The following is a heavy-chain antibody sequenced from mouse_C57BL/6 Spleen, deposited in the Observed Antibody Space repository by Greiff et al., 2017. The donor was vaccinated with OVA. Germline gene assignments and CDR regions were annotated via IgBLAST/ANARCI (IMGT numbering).Heavy chain of an antibody. CDR1: GYTFTSYW. CDR2: IDPSDSYT. CDR3: ARERNDSSMDY. Sequence: QVQLKQPGAELVRPGTSVKLSCKASGYTFTSYWMHWVKQRPGQGLEWIGVIDPSDSYTNYNQKFKGKATLTVDTSSSTAYMQLSSLTSEDSAVYYCARERNDSSMDYWGQGTSVTVSS. D-gene: IGHD2-4*01. J-gene: IGHJ4*01. V-gene: IGHV1-59*01.